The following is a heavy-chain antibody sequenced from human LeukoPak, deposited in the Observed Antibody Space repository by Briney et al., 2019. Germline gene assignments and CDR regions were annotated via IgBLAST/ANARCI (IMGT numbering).Heavy chain of an antibody. CDR3: ARGEDTATTAFDI. CDR1: GFSFSINY. J-gene: IGHJ3*02. Sequence: GGSLRLSCTASGFSFSINYMRGVRQAPGGGLEWGSTIYSGGGTYYADSVKGRFTISRDNSKSTLYLQMNSLKAEDTAVYYCARGEDTATTAFDIWGQGTLVTVSS. CDR2: IYSGGGT. V-gene: IGHV3-53*01. D-gene: IGHD5-18*01.